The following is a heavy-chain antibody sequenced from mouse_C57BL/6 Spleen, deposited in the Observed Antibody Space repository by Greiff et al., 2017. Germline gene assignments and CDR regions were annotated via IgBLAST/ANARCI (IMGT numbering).Heavy chain of an antibody. D-gene: IGHD1-1*01. V-gene: IGHV1-55*01. J-gene: IGHJ1*03. Sequence: QVQLQQSGAELVKPGASVKMSCKASGYTFTSYWITWVKQRPGQGLEWIGDIYPGSGSTNYNEKFKSKATLTVDTSSSTAYMQLSSLTYKDLAGYYCAGSGTTVVDWYFDVWGTGTTVTVSS. CDR1: GYTFTSYW. CDR3: AGSGTTVVDWYFDV. CDR2: IYPGSGST.